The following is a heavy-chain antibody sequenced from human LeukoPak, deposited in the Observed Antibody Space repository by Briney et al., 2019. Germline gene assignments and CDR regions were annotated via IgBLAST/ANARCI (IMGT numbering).Heavy chain of an antibody. V-gene: IGHV4-38-2*01. D-gene: IGHD2-2*01. CDR3: AGSTSRETFDY. Sequence: SGTLSLTCAVSGYSISSGYYWGWIRQPPGQGLEWIGSIYHTGSIYYNPSLKSRVTISVDTSKNQFSLRLSSVAAADTAVYYCAGSTSRETFDYWGQGTLVTVSS. CDR1: GYSISSGYY. J-gene: IGHJ4*02. CDR2: IYHTGSI.